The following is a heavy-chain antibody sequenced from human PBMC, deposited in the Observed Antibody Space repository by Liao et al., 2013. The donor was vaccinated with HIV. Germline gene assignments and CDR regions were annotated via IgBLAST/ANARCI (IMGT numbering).Heavy chain of an antibody. CDR2: VYHGGST. CDR3: TTAFKVGVFDH. CDR1: GGPVTGGAHL. V-gene: IGHV4-39*07. D-gene: IGHD3-16*01. Sequence: QVHLQESGPGLAMPSETLSLTCAVSGGPVTGGAHLWGWIRQSPGKGLEWIGHVYHGGSTYYTPSLRGRVSISVDTSKNDVSLTLRSVTAADTAVYYCTTAFKVGVFDHWGQGTSVTVAS. J-gene: IGHJ4*02.